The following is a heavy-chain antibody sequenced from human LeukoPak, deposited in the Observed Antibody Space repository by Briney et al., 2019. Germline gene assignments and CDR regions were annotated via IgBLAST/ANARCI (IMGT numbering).Heavy chain of an antibody. V-gene: IGHV3-21*01. D-gene: IGHD3-22*01. CDR1: GFTFSSYG. Sequence: GGSLRLSCAASGFTFSSYGMNWVRQAPGKGLEWVSSISSSSSYIFYADSVKGRFTISRDNAKNSLYLQMNSLRAEDTAVYYCARELLGYDSSGYYSWGQGTLVTVSS. CDR2: ISSSSSYI. CDR3: ARELLGYDSSGYYS. J-gene: IGHJ4*02.